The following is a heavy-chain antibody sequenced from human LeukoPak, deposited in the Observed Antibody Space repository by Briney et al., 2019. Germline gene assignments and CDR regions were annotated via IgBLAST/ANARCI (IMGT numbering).Heavy chain of an antibody. CDR3: ARDSSGYQ. J-gene: IGHJ4*02. D-gene: IGHD3-22*01. Sequence: GGSPRLSCAASGFTFSTYWMSWVRQAPGKGLEWVANIKEDGSEKYYGDSVKGRFTISRDNAKNSLYLQMNSLRAEDTAVYYCARDSSGYQWGQGTLVTVSS. V-gene: IGHV3-7*01. CDR1: GFTFSTYW. CDR2: IKEDGSEK.